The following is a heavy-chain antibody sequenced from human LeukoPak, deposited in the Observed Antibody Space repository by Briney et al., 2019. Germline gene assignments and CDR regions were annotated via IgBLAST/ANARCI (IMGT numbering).Heavy chain of an antibody. J-gene: IGHJ5*02. D-gene: IGHD5-18*01. CDR2: IYYSGST. CDR3: ASGYNNWFDP. CDR1: GGSISSYY. V-gene: IGHV4-59*01. Sequence: SETPSLTCTVSGGSISSYYWSWIRQPPGKGLEWIGYIYYSGSTSYNPSLKSRVTISVDTSKNQFSLKLSSVTAADTAVYYCASGYNNWFDPWGQGTLVTVSS.